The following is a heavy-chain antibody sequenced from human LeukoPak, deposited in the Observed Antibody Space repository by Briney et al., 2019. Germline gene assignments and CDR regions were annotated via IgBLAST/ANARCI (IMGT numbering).Heavy chain of an antibody. CDR3: ARHFCSSTSCSN. Sequence: GGSLRLSCAASGFTFSSYGMHWVRQAPGKGLEWVAFIRYDGSNKYYADSVKGRFTISRDNSKNTLYLQMNSLRAEDTAVYYCARHFCSSTSCSNWGQGTLVTVSS. J-gene: IGHJ4*02. V-gene: IGHV3-30*02. CDR2: IRYDGSNK. CDR1: GFTFSSYG. D-gene: IGHD2-2*01.